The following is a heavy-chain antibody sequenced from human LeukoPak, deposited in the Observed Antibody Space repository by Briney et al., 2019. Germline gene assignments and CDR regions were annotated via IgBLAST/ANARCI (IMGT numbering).Heavy chain of an antibody. CDR3: AKGASSGYYYFDY. V-gene: IGHV3-53*01. Sequence: PGGSLRLSCAASGFTVSSSYMTWVRQAPGKGLEWASVIRSGGSTVYADSVKGRFTISRDNSKNTLYLQLNSLRAEDSAVYYCAKGASSGYYYFDYWGQGTLVTVSS. CDR1: GFTVSSSY. D-gene: IGHD3-22*01. J-gene: IGHJ4*02. CDR2: IRSGGST.